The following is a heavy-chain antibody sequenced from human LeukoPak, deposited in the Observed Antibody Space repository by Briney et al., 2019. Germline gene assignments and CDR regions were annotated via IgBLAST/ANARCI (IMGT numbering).Heavy chain of an antibody. D-gene: IGHD1-26*01. CDR2: ISSSGSTI. CDR1: GFTFSDYY. V-gene: IGHV3-11*04. Sequence: GGSLRLSCAASGFTFSDYYMSWIRQAPGKGLEWVSYISSSGSTIYYADSVKGRFTISRDNAKNSLYLQMDSLRAEDTAVYYCARDSSGSYLGDAFDIWGQGTMVTVSP. J-gene: IGHJ3*02. CDR3: ARDSSGSYLGDAFDI.